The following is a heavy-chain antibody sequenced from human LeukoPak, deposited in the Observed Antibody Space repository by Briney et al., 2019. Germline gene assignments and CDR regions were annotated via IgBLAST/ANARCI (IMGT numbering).Heavy chain of an antibody. CDR2: ISAYNGYT. Sequence: ASVKVSCKASGYTFTDYPIGWVRQAPGQGLEWVGWISAYNGYTNYPQSLQGRVTMTTDTSTGTAYMELRSLRFDDTAIYYCARVGGNYEGLIDYWGQGTLVTVSS. V-gene: IGHV1-18*01. D-gene: IGHD1-26*01. CDR3: ARVGGNYEGLIDY. CDR1: GYTFTDYP. J-gene: IGHJ4*02.